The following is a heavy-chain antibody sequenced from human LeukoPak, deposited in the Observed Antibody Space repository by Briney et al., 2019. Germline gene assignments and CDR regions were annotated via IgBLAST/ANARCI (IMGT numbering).Heavy chain of an antibody. CDR1: GYSFTSYW. CDR2: VYPGDSDT. Sequence: GEPLKISCKASGYSFTSYWIVWVRQTPGKGLEWMGIVYPGDSDTRYNPSFQGQVSISADKSIATAYLHLGDLKASDTAIYYCGRHMNNLQLWLDYWGQGTVVTVSS. D-gene: IGHD1/OR15-1a*01. CDR3: GRHMNNLQLWLDY. J-gene: IGHJ4*02. V-gene: IGHV5-51*01.